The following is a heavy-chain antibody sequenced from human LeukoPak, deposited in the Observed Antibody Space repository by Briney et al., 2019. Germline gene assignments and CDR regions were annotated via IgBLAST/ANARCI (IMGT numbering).Heavy chain of an antibody. D-gene: IGHD2-2*01. J-gene: IGHJ5*02. CDR1: GGSISSGGYY. CDR3: ASLDIVVVPAARNWFDP. V-gene: IGHV4-31*03. CDR2: IYYSGST. Sequence: PSETLSLTCTVSGGSISSGGYYWSWIRQHPGKGLEWIGYIYYSGSTYYNPSLKSRVTISVDTSKNQFSLKLSSVTAADTAVYYCASLDIVVVPAARNWFDPWGQGTLVTVSS.